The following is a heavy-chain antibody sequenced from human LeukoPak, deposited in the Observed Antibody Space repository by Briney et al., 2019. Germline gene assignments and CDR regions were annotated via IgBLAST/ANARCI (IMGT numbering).Heavy chain of an antibody. Sequence: GGSLRLSCAASGFRFDGHSMSWVRQAPGKGLEWVSGINWHGSSKGYADSVKGRFTISRDNAKNTLYLQMNSLRAEDTALYYCARAAGGYYDSTWTSAEFDYWGRGTLVAVSS. CDR3: ARAAGGYYDSTWTSAEFDY. CDR2: INWHGSSK. V-gene: IGHV3-20*04. J-gene: IGHJ4*02. D-gene: IGHD3-9*01. CDR1: GFRFDGHS.